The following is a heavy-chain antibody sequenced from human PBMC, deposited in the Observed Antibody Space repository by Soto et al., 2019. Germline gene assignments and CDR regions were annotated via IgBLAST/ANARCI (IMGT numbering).Heavy chain of an antibody. D-gene: IGHD2-15*01. CDR1: GFTFSSYA. CDR2: ISGSGGST. J-gene: IGHJ3*02. Sequence: GGSLRLSCAASGFTFSSYAMSWVRQAPGKGLEWVSAISGSGGSTYYADSVKGRFTISRDNSKNTLYLQMNSLRAEDTAVYYCASTRVIVVVVAARANDAFDIWGQGTMVTVSS. V-gene: IGHV3-23*01. CDR3: ASTRVIVVVVAARANDAFDI.